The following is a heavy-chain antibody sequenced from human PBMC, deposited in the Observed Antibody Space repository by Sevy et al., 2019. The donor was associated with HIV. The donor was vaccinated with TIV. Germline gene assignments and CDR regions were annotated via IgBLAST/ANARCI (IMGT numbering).Heavy chain of an antibody. CDR1: GFTFSGYA. D-gene: IGHD3-10*01. J-gene: IGHJ4*02. V-gene: IGHV3-23*01. CDR2: ITAGGGST. Sequence: GGSLRLSCAASGFTFSGYAMNWVRQAPGKGLEWVSTITAGGGSTYYADYVKGRFTISRDSSKNTLYLQMNSLRAEDTAVYYCAKAHSGNYFHFYYWGLGTLVTISS. CDR3: AKAHSGNYFHFYY.